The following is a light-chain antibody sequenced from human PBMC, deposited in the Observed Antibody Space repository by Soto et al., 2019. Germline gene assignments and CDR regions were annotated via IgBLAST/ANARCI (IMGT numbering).Light chain of an antibody. CDR3: QQSYSAPRT. J-gene: IGKJ2*01. Sequence: DIQMTQTPSSLSASVGDRVTITCRASQSISNYLNWYQQKPGKAPKLLIYAAANLRSGVPSRFSGSGSGTDFTLTVSSLQPEDFATHYCQQSYSAPRTFGQGTKLEIK. V-gene: IGKV1-39*01. CDR1: QSISNY. CDR2: AAA.